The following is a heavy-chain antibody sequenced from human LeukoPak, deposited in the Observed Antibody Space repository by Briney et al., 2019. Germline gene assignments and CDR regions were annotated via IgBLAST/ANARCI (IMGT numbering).Heavy chain of an antibody. CDR1: GYTFTTYD. J-gene: IGHJ6*03. D-gene: IGHD6-6*01. V-gene: IGHV1-8*03. Sequence: ASLTVSCTPSGYTFTTYDINWVRQATGQGLESMGWMNPTSGNTGYAQKFQGRVTITRNTSISTAYMELSSLRSEDTAVYYCARGPHRVLYYYYYMDVWGKGTTVTVSS. CDR3: ARGPHRVLYYYYYMDV. CDR2: MNPTSGNT.